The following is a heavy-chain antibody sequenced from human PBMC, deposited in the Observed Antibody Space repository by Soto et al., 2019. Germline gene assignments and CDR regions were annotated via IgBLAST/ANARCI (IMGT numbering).Heavy chain of an antibody. CDR1: GGSIRTTRYY. CDR2: IYHSGST. J-gene: IGHJ6*02. V-gene: IGHV4-31*03. Sequence: QVQLQESGPGLVKFSQTLSLTCTVSGGSIRTTRYYWSWIRQHPGKGLEWIAYIYHSGSTYYNPSLKSRGDMSVDTSSNQCARSLSSVTAADAAVYYWARVTSEDRSTISGVVSGTMDVWGQGTTVTVSS. CDR3: ARVTSEDRSTISGVVSGTMDV. D-gene: IGHD3-3*01.